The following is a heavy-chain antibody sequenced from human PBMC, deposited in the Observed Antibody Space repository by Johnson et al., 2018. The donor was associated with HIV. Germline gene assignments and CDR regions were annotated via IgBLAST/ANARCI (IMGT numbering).Heavy chain of an antibody. CDR3: ARDCRNSTSCLAFDI. V-gene: IGHV3-30*06. J-gene: IGHJ3*02. CDR1: GFIFSTYG. D-gene: IGHD2/OR15-2a*01. Sequence: VQLVESGGGVVQPGRSVRLYCAASGFIFSTYGMHWVRQAPGKGLEWVAVISYDGSNKYYAASVKGRFTISRDNSKNTVFLQMNSLRAEDTALYYCARDCRNSTSCLAFDIWGQGTRVTVSS. CDR2: ISYDGSNK.